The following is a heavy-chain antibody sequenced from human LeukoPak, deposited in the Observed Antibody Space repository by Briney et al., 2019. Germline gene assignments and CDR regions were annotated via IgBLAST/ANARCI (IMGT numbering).Heavy chain of an antibody. CDR1: GYSISSGYY. D-gene: IGHD3-22*01. J-gene: IGHJ3*02. Sequence: SETLSLTCTVSGYSISSGYYWGWIRQPPGKGLEGIGIIYHSGRPYYNPSPKSRVTISVDTSKNQFSLKLSYVTAADTAVYYCARDGGIWYYDSSVDAFDIWGQGTMVTVSS. V-gene: IGHV4-38-2*02. CDR2: IYHSGRP. CDR3: ARDGGIWYYDSSVDAFDI.